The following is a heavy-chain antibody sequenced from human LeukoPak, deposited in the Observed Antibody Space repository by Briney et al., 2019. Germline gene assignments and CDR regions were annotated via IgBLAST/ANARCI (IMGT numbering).Heavy chain of an antibody. CDR2: IKSKTDGGTT. CDR3: TTGRGIQLWTRNPFDP. J-gene: IGHJ5*02. D-gene: IGHD5-18*01. V-gene: IGHV3-15*01. CDR1: GFTFSNAW. Sequence: RXSCAASGFTFSNAWMSWVRQAPGKGLEWIGRIKSKTDGGTTDYAAPVKGRFTISRDDSKNTLYLQMNSLKTEDTAVYYCTTGRGIQLWTRNPFDPWGQGTLVTVSS.